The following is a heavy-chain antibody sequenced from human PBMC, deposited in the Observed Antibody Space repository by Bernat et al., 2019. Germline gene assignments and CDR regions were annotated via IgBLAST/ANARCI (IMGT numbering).Heavy chain of an antibody. CDR3: ASAGSRNLDY. CDR1: GYTFTSYY. D-gene: IGHD2-15*01. V-gene: IGHV1-46*01. J-gene: IGHJ4*02. CDR2: INPSGGST. Sequence: QVQLVQSGAEVKKPGASVKVSCKASGYTFTSYYMHWVRQAPGQGLEWMGIINPSGGSTSYAKKFQGRVTMTRDTYTSTVYMELSSLRYEDTAVYYCASAGSRNLDYWGQGTLVTVSS.